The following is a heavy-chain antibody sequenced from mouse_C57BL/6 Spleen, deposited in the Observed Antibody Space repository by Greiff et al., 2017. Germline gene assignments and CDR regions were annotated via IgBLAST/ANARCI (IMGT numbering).Heavy chain of an antibody. CDR2: IYPGNSDT. CDR1: GYTFTSYW. CDR3: TRCEPLLPSPYYCDY. V-gene: IGHV1-5*01. J-gene: IGHJ2*01. D-gene: IGHD1-1*01. Sequence: VQLKESGTVLARPGASVKMSCKTSGYTFTSYWMHWVKQRPGQGLEWIGAIYPGNSDTSYNQKFKGKAKLTAVPSASTAYGELSSLTNEDSAVYYCTRCEPLLPSPYYCDYWGQGTTLTVSS.